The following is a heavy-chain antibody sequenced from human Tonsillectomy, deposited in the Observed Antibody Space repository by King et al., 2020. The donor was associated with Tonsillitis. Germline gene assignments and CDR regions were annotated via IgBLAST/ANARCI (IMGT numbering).Heavy chain of an antibody. CDR1: GGSISSNY. CDR3: ARERGLFPNWYFDL. CDR2: IYIRGYNTGSI. V-gene: IGHV4-4*07. Sequence: VQLQESDPGLVKPSETLSLICTVSGGSISSNYWSWIRQPAGKGLEWIGRIYIRGYNTGSINYNPSLKSRVTMSVDTSKNQFSLNLMSVTAADTAVYYCARERGLFPNWYFDLWGRGTLVTVSS. D-gene: IGHD3-22*01. J-gene: IGHJ2*01.